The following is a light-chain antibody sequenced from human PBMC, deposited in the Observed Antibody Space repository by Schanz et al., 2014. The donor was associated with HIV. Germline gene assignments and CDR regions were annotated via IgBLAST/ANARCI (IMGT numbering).Light chain of an antibody. CDR2: DVS. J-gene: IGLJ3*02. CDR1: SGDVGSYNY. V-gene: IGLV2-23*02. Sequence: QSVLTQPASVSGSPGQSISISCTGTSGDVGSYNYVSWYQQHPGKAPKLMIYDVSNRPSGVSSRFSGSKSGNTASLTISGLQAEDEADYSCCSYAGSSTWLFGGGTKLTVL. CDR3: CSYAGSSTWL.